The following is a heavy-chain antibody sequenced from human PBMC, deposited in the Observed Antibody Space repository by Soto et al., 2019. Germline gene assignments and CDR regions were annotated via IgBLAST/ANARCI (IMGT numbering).Heavy chain of an antibody. CDR3: ARGGTYYDILTGPATYYYYGMDV. Sequence: SVKVSCKASGGTFSSYTISWVRQAPGQGLEWMGRIIPILGIANYAQKFQGRVTITADKSTSTAYMELSSLRSEDTAVYYCARGGTYYDILTGPATYYYYGMDVWGQGTTVTVSS. V-gene: IGHV1-69*02. CDR1: GGTFSSYT. D-gene: IGHD3-9*01. J-gene: IGHJ6*02. CDR2: IIPILGIA.